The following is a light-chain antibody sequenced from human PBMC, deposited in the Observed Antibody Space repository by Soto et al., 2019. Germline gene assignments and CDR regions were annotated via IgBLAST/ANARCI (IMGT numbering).Light chain of an antibody. CDR2: LSSDGSH. V-gene: IGLV4-69*01. Sequence: QPVLTQSPSASASLGASVKLTCTLSSGHSSYAIAWHQQQPEKGPRYLMKLSSDGSHSKGDGIPDRFSGSSSGAERYLTISSLQSEDEADYYCQTWGTGIHWVFGGGTKLTVL. CDR1: SGHSSYA. CDR3: QTWGTGIHWV. J-gene: IGLJ3*02.